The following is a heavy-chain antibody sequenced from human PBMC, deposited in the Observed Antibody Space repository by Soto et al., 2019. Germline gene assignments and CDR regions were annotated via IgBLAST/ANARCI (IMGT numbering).Heavy chain of an antibody. V-gene: IGHV3-43*01. Sequence: PGGSLRLSCAASGFTFDDYTMHWVRQAPGKGLEWVSLISWDGGSTYYADSVKGRFTISRDNSKNSLYLQMNSLRTEDTALYYWAKDIGSAAAYYYYYYGMDVWGQGTTVTVSS. CDR2: ISWDGGST. CDR1: GFTFDDYT. J-gene: IGHJ6*02. D-gene: IGHD6-13*01. CDR3: AKDIGSAAAYYYYYYGMDV.